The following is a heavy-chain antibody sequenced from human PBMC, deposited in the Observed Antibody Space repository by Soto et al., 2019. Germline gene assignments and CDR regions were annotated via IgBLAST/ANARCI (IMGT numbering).Heavy chain of an antibody. D-gene: IGHD5-12*01. CDR3: TRSRGYRGYDPLD. J-gene: IGHJ4*02. V-gene: IGHV3-23*01. CDR1: GFTFDIFA. Sequence: EVQLLESGGGVVQPGGSLRLSCAASGFTFDIFALNWVRQAAGKGLEWVSSITVHGGTYYADSVKGRFTVSRDNSKSTLSLQMTSLSAEDTAVYYCTRSRGYRGYDPLDWGQGTLVTVSS. CDR2: ITVHGGT.